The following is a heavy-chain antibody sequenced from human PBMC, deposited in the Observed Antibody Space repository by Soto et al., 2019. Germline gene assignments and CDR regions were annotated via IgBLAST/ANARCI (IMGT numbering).Heavy chain of an antibody. CDR3: GRGNSAEAARIPEV. Sequence: EVQLVESGGNLVQSGGSLRLSCAASGLSLSSYAMNLVRQAPGKGLEWVSYINSGSTTIYYPDSVSGRFVISRDNAKNFLYLHMNSLRAEDTAFYYCGRGNSAEAARIPEVCGQGTLVTVSA. D-gene: IGHD1-7*01. J-gene: IGHJ4*02. CDR1: GLSLSSYA. V-gene: IGHV3-48*01. CDR2: INSGSTTI.